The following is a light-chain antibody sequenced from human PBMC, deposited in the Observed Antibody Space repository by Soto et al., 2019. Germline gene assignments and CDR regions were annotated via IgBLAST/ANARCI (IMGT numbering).Light chain of an antibody. CDR1: QSVSSN. CDR3: QNYNNWPVT. Sequence: ETVMTQSPATLSVSPGERATLSCRASQSVSSNLAWYQQKPGQAPRLLIYGASTRATGIPARFSGSGSGTEFTLTISSLQSEDFAVYYCQNYNNWPVTFGPGTKVDIK. J-gene: IGKJ3*01. V-gene: IGKV3-15*01. CDR2: GAS.